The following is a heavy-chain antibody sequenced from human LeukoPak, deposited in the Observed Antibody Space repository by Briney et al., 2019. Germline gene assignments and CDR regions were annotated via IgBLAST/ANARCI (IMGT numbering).Heavy chain of an antibody. Sequence: SETLSLTCTVSGGSISSSSYYWGWIRQPPGKGLEWIGSIYYSGSTYYNPSLKSRVTMSVDTSKNQFSLKLSSVTAADAAVYYCARAEGSVAATELDYWGQGTLVTVSS. D-gene: IGHD6-19*01. CDR3: ARAEGSVAATELDY. CDR1: GGSISSSSYY. CDR2: IYYSGST. V-gene: IGHV4-39*01. J-gene: IGHJ4*02.